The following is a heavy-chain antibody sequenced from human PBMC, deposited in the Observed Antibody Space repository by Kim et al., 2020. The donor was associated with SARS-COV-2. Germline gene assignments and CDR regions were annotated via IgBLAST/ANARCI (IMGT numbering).Heavy chain of an antibody. V-gene: IGHV3-53*01. Sequence: GGSLRLSCVTSGFSLSNNHINWVRQAPGKGLEWVSVVSAGGSPSYTDSVKGRFTVSRDNSKNLVYLQMDSLRVEDTALYYCAKDPVDGYSHFDNWCLGILVTVSS. CDR1: GFSLSNNH. D-gene: IGHD5-12*01. J-gene: IGHJ4*02. CDR2: VSAGGSP. CDR3: AKDPVDGYSHFDN.